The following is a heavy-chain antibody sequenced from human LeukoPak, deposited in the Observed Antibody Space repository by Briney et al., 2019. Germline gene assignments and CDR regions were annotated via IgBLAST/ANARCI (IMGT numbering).Heavy chain of an antibody. CDR2: INHSGST. CDR1: GGSISSYY. CDR3: AGGRSSSSGLVDY. V-gene: IGHV4-34*01. D-gene: IGHD6-6*01. Sequence: SETLSLTCTVSGGSISSYYWSWIRQPPGKGLEWIGEINHSGSTNYNPSLKSRVTISVDTSKNQFSLKLNSVTAADTAVYYCAGGRSSSSGLVDYWGQGTLVTVSS. J-gene: IGHJ4*02.